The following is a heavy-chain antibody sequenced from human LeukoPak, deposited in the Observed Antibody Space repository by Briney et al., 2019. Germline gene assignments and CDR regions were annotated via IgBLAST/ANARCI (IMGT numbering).Heavy chain of an antibody. CDR1: GFTFSSYA. CDR2: ISGSGDLT. CDR3: ARKERISLLRGVMGFDY. V-gene: IGHV3-23*01. D-gene: IGHD3-10*01. J-gene: IGHJ4*02. Sequence: GGSLRLSCAVSGFTFSSYAMNWVRQAPGKGLEWVSAISGSGDLTHYADSVKGRFTISRDNSKNRLYLQMNSLRAEDTAVYYCARKERISLLRGVMGFDYWGQGTLVTVSS.